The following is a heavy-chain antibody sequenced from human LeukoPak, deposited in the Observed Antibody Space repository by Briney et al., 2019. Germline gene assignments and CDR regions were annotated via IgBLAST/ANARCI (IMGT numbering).Heavy chain of an antibody. D-gene: IGHD3-22*01. CDR1: GDSVSSNSAA. J-gene: IGHJ5*02. CDR2: TYYRSKWYN. Sequence: SQTLSLTCAISGDSVSSNSAAWTWIRQSPSRGLEWLGRTYYRSKWYNDYAVSVKSRITINPDTSKNQFSLQLNSVTPEDTAVYYCAREGTKNYYDSSGPPYGWFDPWGQGTLVTVSS. V-gene: IGHV6-1*01. CDR3: AREGTKNYYDSSGPPYGWFDP.